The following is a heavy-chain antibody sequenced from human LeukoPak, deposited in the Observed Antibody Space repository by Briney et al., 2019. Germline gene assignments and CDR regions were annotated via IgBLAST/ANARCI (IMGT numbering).Heavy chain of an antibody. CDR3: ARDPGYGLGVDYGDY. V-gene: IGHV3-66*01. Sequence: GGSLRLSCAASGFTFSSYWMSWVRQAPGKGLEWLSVIHRGGNTYYADSVKGRFTISRDSSKNTVFLQMDSLRAEDTVVYYCARDPGYGLGVDYGDYWGQGTLVTVSS. CDR2: IHRGGNT. J-gene: IGHJ4*02. D-gene: IGHD3-10*01. CDR1: GFTFSSYW.